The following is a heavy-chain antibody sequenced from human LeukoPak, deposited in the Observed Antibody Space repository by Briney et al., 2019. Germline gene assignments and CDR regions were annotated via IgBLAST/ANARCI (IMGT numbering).Heavy chain of an antibody. CDR1: GGTFSSYA. V-gene: IGHV1-69*01. CDR3: ARNRDGQNYFWFAP. Sequence: SVKVSCKASGGTFSSYAISWVRQAPGQGLEWMGGIIPIFGTANYAQKFQGRVTITADESTSTAYMELSSLRSEDTAVYYCARNRDGQNYFWFAPWGQGTLVTVSS. CDR2: IIPIFGTA. D-gene: IGHD5-24*01. J-gene: IGHJ5*02.